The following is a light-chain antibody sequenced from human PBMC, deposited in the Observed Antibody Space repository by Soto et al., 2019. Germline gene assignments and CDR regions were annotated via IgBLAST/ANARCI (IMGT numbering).Light chain of an antibody. CDR3: QQFYMYPIT. J-gene: IGKJ5*01. Sequence: DIQMTQSPSTLSASVGDRVTITCRASQSISSWLAWYQQKPGKAPNLLIYKASSLESGVPSRFSGSGSGTEFTLTITSLQPEDFATYYCQQFYMYPITFGQGTRLEI. V-gene: IGKV1-5*03. CDR2: KAS. CDR1: QSISSW.